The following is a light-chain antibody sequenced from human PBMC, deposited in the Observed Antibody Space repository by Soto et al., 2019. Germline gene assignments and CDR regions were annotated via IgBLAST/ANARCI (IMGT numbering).Light chain of an antibody. CDR2: GAS. CDR1: QRVSSSY. Sequence: EIVFTQSPGTPSLSPGERTTLSCRASQRVSSSYLAWYQQKPGQSPRLPIYGASNRDTGIPDRLSGSGSGTEFTRTISRLEPEDFAVDYCQQYGSSTRTFGQGTKVDIK. CDR3: QQYGSSTRT. J-gene: IGKJ1*01. V-gene: IGKV3-20*01.